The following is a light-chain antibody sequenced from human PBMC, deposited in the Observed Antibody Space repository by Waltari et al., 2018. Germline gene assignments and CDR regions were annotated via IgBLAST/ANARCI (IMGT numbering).Light chain of an antibody. J-gene: IGLJ2*01. Sequence: QSAPTQPPSVSGSPGQSVTMSCTGTSGDVGAYNYVSWYQQHPGKAPKLMIYGVSNRPSGVSDRFSGSKSGKTASLTISKLQAEDDADYYCCSYTTSDTWVFGGGTRLTVL. V-gene: IGLV2-14*01. CDR2: GVS. CDR1: SGDVGAYNY. CDR3: CSYTTSDTWV.